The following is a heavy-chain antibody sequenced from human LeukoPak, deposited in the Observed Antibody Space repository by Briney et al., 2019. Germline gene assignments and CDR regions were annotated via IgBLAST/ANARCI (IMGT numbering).Heavy chain of an antibody. Sequence: GSVKVSCKASGYTFTSYGISWVRRAPGQGLEWMGWISAYNGNTNYAQKLQGRVTMTTDTSTSTAYMELRSLRSDDTAVYYCARDHCSGGSCYHYYYYYGMDVWGQGTTVTVSS. CDR2: ISAYNGNT. CDR3: ARDHCSGGSCYHYYYYYGMDV. CDR1: GYTFTSYG. J-gene: IGHJ6*02. V-gene: IGHV1-18*01. D-gene: IGHD2-15*01.